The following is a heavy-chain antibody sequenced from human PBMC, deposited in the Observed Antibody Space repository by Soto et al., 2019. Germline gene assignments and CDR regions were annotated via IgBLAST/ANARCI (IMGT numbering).Heavy chain of an antibody. J-gene: IGHJ4*02. CDR2: VNPGDSDA. CDR1: GNSFHSYW. CDR3: ARRVGDYFDY. V-gene: IGHV5-51*01. Sequence: EVQLVQSGAEVKKPGDSLKISCNHSGNSFHSYWIGWVRQMPGKGLEWMGIVNPGDSDARYSPSFQGQVTISADKPITTAFLQWSSLKAKDTVMYYCARRVGDYFDYWGQGTLVTVSS.